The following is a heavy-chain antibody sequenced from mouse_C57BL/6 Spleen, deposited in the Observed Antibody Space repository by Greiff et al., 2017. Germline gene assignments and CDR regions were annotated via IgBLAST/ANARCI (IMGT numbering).Heavy chain of an antibody. J-gene: IGHJ4*01. D-gene: IGHD2-12*01. CDR3: ARGRRALYYARDY. CDR1: GFTFSDYG. V-gene: IGHV5-17*01. CDR2: ISSGSSTI. Sequence: EVQVVESGGGLVKPGGSLKLSCAASGFTFSDYGMHWVRQAPEKGLEWVAYISSGSSTIYYADTVKGRFTLSRDNAKNTLFLQMTSLRSEDTAMYCCARGRRALYYARDYWGQGTSVTVSS.